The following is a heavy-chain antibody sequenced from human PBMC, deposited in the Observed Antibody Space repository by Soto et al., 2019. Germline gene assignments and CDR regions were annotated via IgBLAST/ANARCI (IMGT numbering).Heavy chain of an antibody. D-gene: IGHD3-3*01. V-gene: IGHV4-30-4*01. CDR1: GDSVSSVGFH. CDR3: ARAPVGLDTISYFDY. Sequence: LSLTSTVSGDSVSSVGFHWAWLRRPPGKGLEWIGYIYNGGSTYYRPSLESRMHMPLDATRNHYSLRLTSVTAADTAVYFCARAPVGLDTISYFDYWGQGKLVTVSS. CDR2: IYNGGST. J-gene: IGHJ4*02.